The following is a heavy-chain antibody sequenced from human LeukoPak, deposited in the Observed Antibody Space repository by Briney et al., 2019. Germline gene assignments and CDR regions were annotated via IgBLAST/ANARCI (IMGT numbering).Heavy chain of an antibody. CDR3: ARDQSVRLLQTSSTYFKHVFAI. J-gene: IGHJ3*02. CDR1: GYTFTNYG. CDR2: ISAYNGNT. D-gene: IGHD6-13*01. V-gene: IGHV1-18*01. Sequence: ASVKVSCKTSGYTFTNYGISWVRQAAGLGLEWMGCISAYNGNTNYAQKVQGRVTMTTDTSTSTAYMELRSLRFDDTAVYYCARDQSVRLLQTSSTYFKHVFAIWGQGSMVTVSS.